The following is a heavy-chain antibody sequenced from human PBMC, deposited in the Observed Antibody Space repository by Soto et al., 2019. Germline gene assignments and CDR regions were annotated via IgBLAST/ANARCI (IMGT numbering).Heavy chain of an antibody. J-gene: IGHJ6*02. CDR2: IYYSGST. CDR3: ARDIWGYCSGGSCYSNSYSGIDV. V-gene: IGHV4-61*01. D-gene: IGHD2-15*01. CDR1: GGSVSSGSYY. Sequence: PSETLSLTCTVSGGSVSSGSYYWSWIRQPPGKGLEWIGYIYYSGSTNYNPSLKSRVTISVDTSKNQFSLKLSSVTAAETAVYYCARDIWGYCSGGSCYSNSYSGIDVWGQGTPATVS.